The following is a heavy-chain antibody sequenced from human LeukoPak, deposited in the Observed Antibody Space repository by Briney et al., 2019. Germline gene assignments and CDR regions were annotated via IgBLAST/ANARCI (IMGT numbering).Heavy chain of an antibody. Sequence: PGGSLRLSCTASGFTFSAYAMNWVRQAPGKGLEWVASIISRGSSAYYADSVKGRFTISRDNSKNTLYLQMNSLRAADTAAYYCAKPDGNVVAVPMDVRGQGTTVTVSS. CDR2: IISRGSSA. CDR3: AKPDGNVVAVPMDV. V-gene: IGHV3-23*01. J-gene: IGHJ6*02. CDR1: GFTFSAYA. D-gene: IGHD2-21*01.